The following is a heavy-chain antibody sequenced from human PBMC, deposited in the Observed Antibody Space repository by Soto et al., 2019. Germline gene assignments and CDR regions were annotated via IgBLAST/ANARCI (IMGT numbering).Heavy chain of an antibody. V-gene: IGHV1-69*13. CDR3: AWNSGSGYGSDY. Sequence: SVKVSCKASGGTFSSYAISWVRQAPGQGLEWMGGIIPIFGTANYAQKFQGRVTITADESTSTAYMELSSLRSEDTAVYYCAWNSGSGYGSDYWGQGSLVTVSS. J-gene: IGHJ4*02. CDR2: IIPIFGTA. D-gene: IGHD3-22*01. CDR1: GGTFSSYA.